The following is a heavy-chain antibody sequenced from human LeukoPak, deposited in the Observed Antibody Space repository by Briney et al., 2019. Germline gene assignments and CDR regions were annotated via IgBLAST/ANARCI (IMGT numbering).Heavy chain of an antibody. CDR3: ARDQGPMIVVVNPHFDY. CDR2: INSDGSST. Sequence: GGSLRLSCAASGFTFSSYWMHWVRQDPGKGLVWVSRINSDGSSTSYADSVKGRFTISRDNAKNTLYLQLNSLRAEDTAVYYCARDQGPMIVVVNPHFDYWGQGTLVTVSS. CDR1: GFTFSSYW. D-gene: IGHD3-22*01. V-gene: IGHV3-74*01. J-gene: IGHJ4*02.